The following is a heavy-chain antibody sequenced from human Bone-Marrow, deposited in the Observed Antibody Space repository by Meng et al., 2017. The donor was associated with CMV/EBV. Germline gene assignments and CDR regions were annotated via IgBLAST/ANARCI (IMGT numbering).Heavy chain of an antibody. CDR1: GYTFTSYY. CDR2: MNPNSGNT. V-gene: IGHV1-8*03. D-gene: IGHD2-8*02. J-gene: IGHJ4*02. Sequence: ASVKVSCKASGYTFTSYYMHWVRQAPGQGLEWMGWMNPNSGNTGYAQKFQGRVTITRNTSISTAYMELRSLRSDDTAVYYCARDESWWSFDDWGQGTLVTVSS. CDR3: ARDESWWSFDD.